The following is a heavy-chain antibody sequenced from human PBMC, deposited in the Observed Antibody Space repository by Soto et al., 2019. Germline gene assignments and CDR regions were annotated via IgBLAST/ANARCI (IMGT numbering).Heavy chain of an antibody. D-gene: IGHD1-1*01. J-gene: IGHJ3*02. CDR3: ARGGETGIVWTFGSPLDI. CDR2: IGYDGNNK. CDR1: GFSFTTYG. V-gene: IGHV3-33*01. Sequence: QVQLVESGGGWVQPGRSLRLSCEATGFSFTTYGMHWVRQAPGKGLEWLAVIGYDGNNKYYADSVEGRFTISRDNSKNTVYLKMKSLRGDVTAVYYCARGGETGIVWTFGSPLDIWGQGTVITVSS.